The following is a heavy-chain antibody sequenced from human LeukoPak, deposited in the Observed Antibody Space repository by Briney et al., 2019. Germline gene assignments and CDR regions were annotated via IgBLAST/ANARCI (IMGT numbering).Heavy chain of an antibody. Sequence: SETLSLTCTVSGGSISSYYWSWIRQPPGKGLEWIGYIYTSGSTNYNPSLQSRVTLSVDTSKNQYSLKLSSVTAADTAVYYCARLQGSDWGQGTLVTVSS. J-gene: IGHJ4*02. CDR1: GGSISSYY. D-gene: IGHD3-10*01. CDR2: IYTSGST. V-gene: IGHV4-4*09. CDR3: ARLQGSD.